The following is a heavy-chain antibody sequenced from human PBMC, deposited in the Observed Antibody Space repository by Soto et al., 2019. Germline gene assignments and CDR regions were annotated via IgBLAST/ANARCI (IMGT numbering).Heavy chain of an antibody. J-gene: IGHJ4*02. CDR1: GFTFNNYW. D-gene: IGHD3-10*01. Sequence: EVLLVESGGGLVHPGGSLRLSCVASGFTFNNYWMHWVRQVPGKWLVWVSRIKTDGSSPNYADSVEGRFTISSDNAKNTLYLQMNSLRAEDTAVYYCARDRIAGSGSCDNWGQGTLVTVSS. V-gene: IGHV3-74*01. CDR2: IKTDGSSP. CDR3: ARDRIAGSGSCDN.